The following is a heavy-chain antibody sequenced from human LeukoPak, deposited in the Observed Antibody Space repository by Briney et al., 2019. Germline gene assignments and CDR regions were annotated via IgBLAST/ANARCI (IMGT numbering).Heavy chain of an antibody. CDR3: ARDWNYWVPFDY. J-gene: IGHJ4*02. CDR1: GYTFTRYG. V-gene: IGHV1-18*01. Sequence: ASVKVSCKASGYTFTRYGISWVRQAPGQGLEWMGWISAYNGNTNYAQKLQGRVTMTTDTSTSTAYMELRSLRSDDTAVYYCARDWNYWVPFDYWGQGTLVTVSS. CDR2: ISAYNGNT. D-gene: IGHD1-7*01.